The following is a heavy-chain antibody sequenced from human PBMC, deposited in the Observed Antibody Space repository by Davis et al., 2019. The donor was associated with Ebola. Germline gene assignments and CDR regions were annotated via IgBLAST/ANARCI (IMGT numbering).Heavy chain of an antibody. V-gene: IGHV3-15*01. CDR2: IKSKTDGGTT. J-gene: IGHJ5*02. CDR1: GFSSSNAW. Sequence: GGSLRLSCAASGFSSSNAWMSWVPQAPGKGLEWVGRIKSKTDGGTTDYAAPVKGRFTISRDDSKNTLYLQMNSLKTEDTAVYYCTANSKFDFWSGYFAWGKGTLVTVSS. CDR3: TANSKFDFWSGYFA. D-gene: IGHD3-3*01.